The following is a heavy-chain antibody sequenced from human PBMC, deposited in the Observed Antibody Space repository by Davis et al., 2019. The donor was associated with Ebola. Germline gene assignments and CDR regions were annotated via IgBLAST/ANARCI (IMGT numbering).Heavy chain of an antibody. D-gene: IGHD3-9*01. CDR2: IYYSGST. CDR3: ARHSYDILTGYSPFDY. CDR1: GGSISSYY. Sequence: SETLSLTCTVSGGSISSYYWSWIRQPPGKGLEWIAYIYYSGSTNYNPSLKSRVTISVDTSKNQFSLKLSSVTAADTAVYYCARHSYDILTGYSPFDYWGQGTLVTVSS. J-gene: IGHJ4*02. V-gene: IGHV4-59*08.